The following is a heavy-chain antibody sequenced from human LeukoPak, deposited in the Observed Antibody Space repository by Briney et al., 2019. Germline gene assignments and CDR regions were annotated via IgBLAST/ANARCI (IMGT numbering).Heavy chain of an antibody. J-gene: IGHJ2*01. CDR3: ASRAVAGTRLYWYFDL. CDR2: IIPIFGTA. V-gene: IGHV1-69*06. CDR1: GDTFGSYA. Sequence: SVKVSCKASGDTFGSYAISWVRQAPGQGIEWLGGIIPIFGTANYAQKFQGRVTITADKSTSTAYMELSSLRSEDTAVYYCASRAVAGTRLYWYFDLWGRGTLVTVSS. D-gene: IGHD6-19*01.